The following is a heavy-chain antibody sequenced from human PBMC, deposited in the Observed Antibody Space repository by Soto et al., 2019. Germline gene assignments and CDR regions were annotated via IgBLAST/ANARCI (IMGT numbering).Heavy chain of an antibody. Sequence: QVQLVESGGGVVQPGRSLRLSCAASGFTFSSYGMHWVRQAPGKGLEWVAVIWYDGSNKYYADSVKGRFTISRDNSKNTLYLQMNSLRAEDTAVYYCARDLDTAMAIDYWGQGTLVTVSS. V-gene: IGHV3-33*01. J-gene: IGHJ4*02. D-gene: IGHD5-18*01. CDR1: GFTFSSYG. CDR2: IWYDGSNK. CDR3: ARDLDTAMAIDY.